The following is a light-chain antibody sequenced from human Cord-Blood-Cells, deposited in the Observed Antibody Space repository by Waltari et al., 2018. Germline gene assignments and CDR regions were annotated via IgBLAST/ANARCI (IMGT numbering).Light chain of an antibody. CDR3: QQYGSSAWT. J-gene: IGKJ1*01. V-gene: IGKV3-20*01. Sequence: EIVLTQSPGTLSLSPGQRXTLSCRASQSVSSSYLAWYQQKPGQAPRLLIYGASSRATGIPDRFSDSGSGTDFTLTISRLEPEDFAVYYCQQYGSSAWTFGQGTKVEIK. CDR2: GAS. CDR1: QSVSSSY.